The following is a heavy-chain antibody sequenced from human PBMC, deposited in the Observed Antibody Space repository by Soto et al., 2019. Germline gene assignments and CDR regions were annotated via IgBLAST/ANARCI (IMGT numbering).Heavy chain of an antibody. D-gene: IGHD3-10*01. J-gene: IGHJ4*02. V-gene: IGHV1-2*02. CDR3: ARDNYGPLGY. Sequence: GASVKVSCKPSGYPFTDLYIHWVRQAPGLGLEWMGWIDPRSGALRKTQRFQGRFAMTRDTSTNTVYMELSSLRSDDTAVYFCARDNYGPLGYWGQGTLVTVSS. CDR2: IDPRSGAL. CDR1: GYPFTDLY.